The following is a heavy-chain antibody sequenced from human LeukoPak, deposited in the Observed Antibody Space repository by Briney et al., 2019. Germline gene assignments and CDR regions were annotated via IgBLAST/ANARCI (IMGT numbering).Heavy chain of an antibody. V-gene: IGHV3-53*01. D-gene: IGHD6-13*01. CDR2: IYSGGST. J-gene: IGHJ6*02. CDR1: GFTFTNYA. CDR3: ARVKSSSWSYYYYYGMDV. Sequence: PGGSLRLSCATSGFTFTNYAMSWVRQAPGKGLEWVSVIYSGGSTYYADSVKGRFTISRDNSKNTLYLQMNSLRAEDTAVYYCARVKSSSWSYYYYYGMDVWGQGTTVTVSS.